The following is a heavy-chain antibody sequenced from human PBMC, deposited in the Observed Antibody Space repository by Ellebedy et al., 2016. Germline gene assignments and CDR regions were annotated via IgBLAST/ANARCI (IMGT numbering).Heavy chain of an antibody. CDR3: ARIGGVSFGERPIDY. V-gene: IGHV4-59*01. J-gene: IGHJ4*02. CDR1: AGSISRYY. D-gene: IGHD3-10*01. Sequence: SETLSLTCIVSAGSISRYYWSWIRQPPGRGLDWIGTIYYTWTTNYDPSLQSRVTISLDTSKNQVSLRLTSVTAADTAVYYCARIGGVSFGERPIDYWGQGTLVTVSS. CDR2: IYYTWTT.